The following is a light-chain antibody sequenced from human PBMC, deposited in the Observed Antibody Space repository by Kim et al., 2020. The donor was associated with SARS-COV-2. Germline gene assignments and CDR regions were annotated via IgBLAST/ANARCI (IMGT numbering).Light chain of an antibody. CDR3: QTRGTATSV. CDR1: SGHRDYA. CDR2: VNDDGSH. V-gene: IGLV4-69*01. Sequence: QLVLTQSPSASASLGASITLTCTLSSGHRDYAIACHQQQPHKGPRYLMKVNDDGSHIKGDGNPGRFSGSSSGAERYLTTSSLQSDDEGDYYCQTRGTATSVFGGGTKLTVL. J-gene: IGLJ3*02.